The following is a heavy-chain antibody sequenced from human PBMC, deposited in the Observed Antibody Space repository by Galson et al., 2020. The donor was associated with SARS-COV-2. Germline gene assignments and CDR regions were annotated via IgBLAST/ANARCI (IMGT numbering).Heavy chain of an antibody. CDR2: IYYSGST. V-gene: IGHV4-59*13. CDR1: GGSISSYY. D-gene: IGHD1-26*01. Sequence: SETLSLTCTVSGGSISSYYWSWIRQPPGKGLEWIGYIYYSGSTNYNPSLKSRVTISVDTSKNQFSLKLSSVTAADTAVYYCARYSGSYYRPNAEYYFDYWGQGTLVTVSS. J-gene: IGHJ4*02. CDR3: ARYSGSYYRPNAEYYFDY.